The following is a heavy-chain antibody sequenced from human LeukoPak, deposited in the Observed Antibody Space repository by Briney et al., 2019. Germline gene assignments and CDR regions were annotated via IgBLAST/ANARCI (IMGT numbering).Heavy chain of an antibody. J-gene: IGHJ4*02. D-gene: IGHD5-24*01. Sequence: SQTLSLTCTVSGGSISSGSYYWSWIRQPAGKGLEWIGRIYTSGSTNYNPSLKRRVTISLDTSKNQFSLRLNSVTAADTAVYYCARDRDGYNFRFDYWGQGTLVTVSS. CDR1: GGSISSGSYY. V-gene: IGHV4-61*02. CDR2: IYTSGST. CDR3: ARDRDGYNFRFDY.